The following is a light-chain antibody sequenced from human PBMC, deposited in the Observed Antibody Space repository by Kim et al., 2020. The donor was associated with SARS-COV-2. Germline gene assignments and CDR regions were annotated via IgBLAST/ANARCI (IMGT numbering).Light chain of an antibody. CDR1: SSKIGAGYD. J-gene: IGLJ3*02. V-gene: IGLV1-40*01. CDR3: QSYDSSLSGWV. CDR2: GND. Sequence: QTVSISCTENSSKIGAGYDVHWYQQLPGTAPKLLIYGNDNRPSGVPDLVSGSRSGTSASLAITGLQAEDEADYYCQSYDSSLSGWVFGGGTQLTVL.